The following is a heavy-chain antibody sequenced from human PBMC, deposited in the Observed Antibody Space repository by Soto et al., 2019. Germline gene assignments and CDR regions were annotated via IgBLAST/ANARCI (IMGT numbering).Heavy chain of an antibody. D-gene: IGHD1-26*01. CDR2: ISYDGSNK. CDR1: GFTFT. CDR3: AREGGSYNYFDY. Sequence: QVQLVESGGGVVQPGRSLRLSCVASGFTFTMHWVRQAPGKGLEWVAVISYDGSNKYYADSVKGRFTISRDNSKNTLYLQMNSLRAEDTAVYYCAREGGSYNYFDYWGQGTLVTVSS. V-gene: IGHV3-30-3*01. J-gene: IGHJ4*02.